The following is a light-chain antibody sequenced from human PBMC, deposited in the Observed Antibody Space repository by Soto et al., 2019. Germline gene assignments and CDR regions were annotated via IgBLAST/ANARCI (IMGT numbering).Light chain of an antibody. V-gene: IGLV1-44*01. CDR3: AAWDDSLNGVV. Sequence: QAVVTQPPSASGTPGQRVTISCSGSSSNIGGSNTVNWYQQLPGTAPKLLIYSVNQRPSGVPDRFSGSKSGTSASLAISGLQSEDEADYYCAAWDDSLNGVVFGGGTKLTVL. CDR2: SVN. CDR1: SSNIGGSNT. J-gene: IGLJ2*01.